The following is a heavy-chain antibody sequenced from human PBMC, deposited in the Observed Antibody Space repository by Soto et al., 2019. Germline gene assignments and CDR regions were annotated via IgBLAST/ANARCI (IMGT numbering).Heavy chain of an antibody. D-gene: IGHD1-26*01. Sequence: QVQLVQSGAEVKKPGSSVKVSCKASGGTFSSYAISWVRQAPGQGLEWMGGIIPIFGTANYAQKFQGRVTSTADKSTRTAYMELSSLRSEDTAVYYCASPKMGANKRHYYYGMDVWGQGTTVTVSS. V-gene: IGHV1-69*06. CDR1: GGTFSSYA. CDR3: ASPKMGANKRHYYYGMDV. CDR2: IIPIFGTA. J-gene: IGHJ6*02.